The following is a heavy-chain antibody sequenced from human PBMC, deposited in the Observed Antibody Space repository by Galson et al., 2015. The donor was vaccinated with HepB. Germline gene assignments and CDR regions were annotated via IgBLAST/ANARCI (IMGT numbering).Heavy chain of an antibody. V-gene: IGHV3-23*01. CDR1: GFTFSNYA. CDR2: ISASGADT. D-gene: IGHD3-16*01. Sequence: SLRLSCAASGFTFSNYAMSWVRQARGKGLEWVPTISASGADTKYAESVNGRFTISRDNANNTLSLQMTSPRGEDTALYFCAKGRYASRSHFDSWGQGALVTVSS. J-gene: IGHJ4*02. CDR3: AKGRYASRSHFDS.